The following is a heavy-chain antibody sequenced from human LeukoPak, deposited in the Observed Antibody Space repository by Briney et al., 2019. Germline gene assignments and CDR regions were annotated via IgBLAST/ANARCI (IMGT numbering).Heavy chain of an antibody. CDR1: GYSISSGYY. V-gene: IGHV4-38-2*02. CDR3: ARGRRVINGPRIAAAGTGRAFDI. D-gene: IGHD6-13*01. Sequence: SSETLSLTCTVSGYSISSGYYWGWIRQPPGKGLEWIGSIYYSGSTYYNPSLKSRVTISVDTSKNQFSLKLSSVTAADTAVYYCARGRRVINGPRIAAAGTGRAFDIWGQGTMVTVSS. CDR2: IYYSGST. J-gene: IGHJ3*02.